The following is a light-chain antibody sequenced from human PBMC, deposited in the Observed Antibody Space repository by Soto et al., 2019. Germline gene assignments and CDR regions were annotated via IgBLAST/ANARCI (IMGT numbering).Light chain of an antibody. Sequence: EIVLTQSPATLSLSPGERATLSCRASQSISTYLAWYQQKAGQAPRLLIYDASNRATGIPARFSGSGSGTDFTLTISSLGPDDFAVYYCQHRSNWWTFGQGTKVEI. CDR3: QHRSNWWT. J-gene: IGKJ1*01. CDR1: QSISTY. V-gene: IGKV3-11*01. CDR2: DAS.